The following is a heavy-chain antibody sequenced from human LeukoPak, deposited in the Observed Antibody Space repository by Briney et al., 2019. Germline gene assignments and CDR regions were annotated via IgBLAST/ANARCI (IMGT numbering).Heavy chain of an antibody. CDR1: GGSFSGYY. V-gene: IGHV4-34*01. CDR3: ARGGQWLVVWWYYGTDV. CDR2: INHSGST. Sequence: SETLSLTCAVYGGSFSGYYWSWIRQPPGKGLEWIGEINHSGSTNYNPSLKSRVTISVDTSKNQFSLKLSSVTAADTAVYYCARGGQWLVVWWYYGTDVWGQGTTVTVSS. D-gene: IGHD6-19*01. J-gene: IGHJ6*02.